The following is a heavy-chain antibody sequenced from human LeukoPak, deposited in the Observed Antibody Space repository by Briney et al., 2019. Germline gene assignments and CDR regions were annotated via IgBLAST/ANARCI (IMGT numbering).Heavy chain of an antibody. CDR2: INTDGSST. J-gene: IGHJ4*02. CDR1: GFTFSSYW. V-gene: IGHV3-74*01. D-gene: IGHD3-3*01. Sequence: PGGSLRLSCAASGFTFSSYWMHWVRQAPGKGLVWVSRINTDGSSTSYADSAKGRFTISRDNAKNTLYLQMNSLRAEDTAVYYCARDGITIFGVVTNPFDYWGQGTLVTVSS. CDR3: ARDGITIFGVVTNPFDY.